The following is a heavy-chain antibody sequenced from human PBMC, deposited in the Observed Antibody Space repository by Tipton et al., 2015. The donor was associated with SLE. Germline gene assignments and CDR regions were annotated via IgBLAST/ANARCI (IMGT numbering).Heavy chain of an antibody. CDR2: IYYSGST. D-gene: IGHD2-8*02. Sequence: TLSLTCTVSGGSVSSGSYYWSWIRQPPGKGLEWIGYIYYSGSTNYNPSLKSRVTISVDTSKNQFSLKLSSVTAADTAVYYCARMGRPVVSYAFDIWGQGTTVTVSS. V-gene: IGHV4-61*01. CDR1: GGSVSSGSYY. CDR3: ARMGRPVVSYAFDI. J-gene: IGHJ3*02.